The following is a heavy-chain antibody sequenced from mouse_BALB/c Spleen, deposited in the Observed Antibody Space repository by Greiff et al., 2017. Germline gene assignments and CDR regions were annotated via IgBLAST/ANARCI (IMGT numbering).Heavy chain of an antibody. CDR3: AIYRTYAMDY. V-gene: IGHV1-4*01. CDR2: INPSSGYT. D-gene: IGHD2-14*01. J-gene: IGHJ4*01. CDR1: GYTFTSYT. Sequence: QVQLKQSGAELARPGASVKMSCKASGYTFTSYTMHWVKQRPGQGLEWIGYINPSSGYTNYNQKFKDKATLTADKSSSTAYMQLSSLTSEDSAVYYCAIYRTYAMDYWGQGTSVTVSS.